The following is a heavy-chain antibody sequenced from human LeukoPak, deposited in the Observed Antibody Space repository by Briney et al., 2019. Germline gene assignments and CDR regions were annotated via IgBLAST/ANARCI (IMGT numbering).Heavy chain of an antibody. CDR3: AVQYRDFYDF. CDR1: GYRFSNYW. J-gene: IGHJ4*02. V-gene: IGHV5-51*01. D-gene: IGHD5-12*01. CDR2: LQPGDSDI. Sequence: GESLKISCRGSGYRFSNYWITWVRQMPGKRPEWLGILQPGDSDIRHSPSFEGQVTMSADTSTSTAYLQLNSLKASDTGTYYCAVQYRDFYDFWGQGTQVTVST.